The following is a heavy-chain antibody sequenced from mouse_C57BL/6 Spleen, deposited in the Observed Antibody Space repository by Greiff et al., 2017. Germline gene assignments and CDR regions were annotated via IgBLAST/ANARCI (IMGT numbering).Heavy chain of an antibody. CDR2: IDPNSGGT. Sequence: QVQLKQPGAELVKPGASVKLSCKASGYTFTSYWMHWVKQRPGRGLEWIGRIDPNSGGTKYNEKFKSKATLTVDKPSSTAYMQLSSLTSEDSAVYYCARGGYSNQGDYAMDYWGQGTSVTVSS. D-gene: IGHD2-5*01. V-gene: IGHV1-72*01. CDR3: ARGGYSNQGDYAMDY. CDR1: GYTFTSYW. J-gene: IGHJ4*01.